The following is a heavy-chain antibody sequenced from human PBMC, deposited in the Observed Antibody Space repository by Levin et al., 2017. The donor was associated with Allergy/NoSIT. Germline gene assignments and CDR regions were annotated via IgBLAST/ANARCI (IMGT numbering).Heavy chain of an antibody. CDR3: AKVGWYYYDSSGYGEYCQH. J-gene: IGHJ1*01. V-gene: IGHV3-23*01. D-gene: IGHD3-22*01. CDR1: GFTFSSYA. Sequence: GGSLRLSCAASGFTFSSYAMSWVRQAPGKGLDWVSSISGSGGSTYYADSVKGRFTIARDTSKHTLYLQMDRLSDEDTAVSYCAKVGWYYYDSSGYGEYCQHWGQGTLVTVSS. CDR2: ISGSGGST.